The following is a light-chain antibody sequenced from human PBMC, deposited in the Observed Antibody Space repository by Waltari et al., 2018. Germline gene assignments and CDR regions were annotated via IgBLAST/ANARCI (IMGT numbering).Light chain of an antibody. CDR3: QQSYSTPYT. Sequence: DIQMTQSPSSLSASAGDRVTITCRASQSISSDLNWYQQKPGKAPKLLIYAASSLQSGVPSRFSGSGSGTDFTLTISSLQPEDFATYYCQQSYSTPYTFGQGTKLEIK. CDR2: AAS. V-gene: IGKV1-39*01. J-gene: IGKJ2*01. CDR1: QSISSD.